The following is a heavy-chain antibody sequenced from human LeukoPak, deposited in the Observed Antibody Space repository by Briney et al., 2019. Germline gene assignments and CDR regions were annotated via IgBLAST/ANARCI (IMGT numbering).Heavy chain of an antibody. CDR2: INHSGST. CDR1: GGSFSGYY. D-gene: IGHD2-2*01. Sequence: SETLSLTCAVYGGSFSGYYWSWIRQPPGKGLEWIGEINHSGSTNYNPSLKSRVTISVDTSKNQFSLKLSSVTAADTAVYYCARGYVVPTANWFDPWGHGTLVTVSS. CDR3: ARGYVVPTANWFDP. J-gene: IGHJ5*02. V-gene: IGHV4-34*01.